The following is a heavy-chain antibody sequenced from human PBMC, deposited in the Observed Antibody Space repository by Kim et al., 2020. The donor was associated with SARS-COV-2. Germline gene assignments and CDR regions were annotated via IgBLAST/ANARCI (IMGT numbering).Heavy chain of an antibody. CDR3: ARDSGGYWPHSYYFDY. J-gene: IGHJ4*02. D-gene: IGHD2-21*01. CDR1: GGSISSYY. Sequence: SETLSLTCTVSGGSISSYYWSWIRQPPGKGLEWIGYIYYSGSTNYNPSLKSRVTISVDTSKNQFSLKLSSVTAADTAVYYCARDSGGYWPHSYYFDYWGQGTLVTVSS. V-gene: IGHV4-59*01. CDR2: IYYSGST.